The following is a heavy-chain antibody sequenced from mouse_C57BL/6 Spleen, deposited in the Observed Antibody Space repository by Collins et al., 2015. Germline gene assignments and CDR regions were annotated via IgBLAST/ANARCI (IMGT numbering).Heavy chain of an antibody. CDR3: ARREEDGYFDV. Sequence: QVTLKESGPGILQSSQTLSLTCSFSGFSLNTSGMGLSWIRQPSGKGLEWLAHIYWDDDKRYNPSLKSRLTISKNTSRNQVFLKISSVDTADSATYCCARREEDGYFDVWGTGTTVTVSS. V-gene: IGHV8-12*01. CDR2: IYWDDDK. J-gene: IGHJ1*03. CDR1: GFSLNTSGMG.